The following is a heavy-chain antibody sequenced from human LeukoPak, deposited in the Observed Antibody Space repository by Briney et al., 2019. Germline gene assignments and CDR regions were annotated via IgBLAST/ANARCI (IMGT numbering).Heavy chain of an antibody. CDR2: ISYDGSNK. J-gene: IGHJ4*02. CDR1: GFTLSSYG. CDR3: AKDALDIVVVPAAMLGFDY. V-gene: IGHV3-30*12. D-gene: IGHD2-2*03. Sequence: GGSLSLSCAPSGFTLSSYGMHWVRRAPGKGLEWVAVISYDGSNKYYAHSVNGRFTISRDNSKNTLYLQMNSLRAEDTAVYYCAKDALDIVVVPAAMLGFDYWGQGTLVTVSS.